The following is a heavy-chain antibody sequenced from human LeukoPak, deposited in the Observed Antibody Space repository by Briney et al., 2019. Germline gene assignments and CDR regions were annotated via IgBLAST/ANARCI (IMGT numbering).Heavy chain of an antibody. V-gene: IGHV1-46*01. Sequence: ASVKVSCKASGYTFTKYYMNWVRQAPGQGLEWMGIMHPTGDSTNYAQKFQGRVTLTRDTSTGTFYVELSSLTSEDTAVYYCARHDFDLPMIYSFFVHWGQGTLVTVSS. CDR2: MHPTGDST. CDR1: GYTFTKYY. CDR3: ARHDFDLPMIYSFFVH. D-gene: IGHD3-3*01. J-gene: IGHJ5*02.